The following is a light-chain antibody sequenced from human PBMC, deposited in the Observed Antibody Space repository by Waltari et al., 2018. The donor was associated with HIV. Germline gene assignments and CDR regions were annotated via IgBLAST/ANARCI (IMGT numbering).Light chain of an antibody. CDR3: QKYAKSPRT. J-gene: IGKJ2*01. Sequence: EIVLTQSPDTLSLSPGENATLSCRASQTVTANYLAWYQQKPGQAPSLLIRGASSRATGIPDRFSGSGSGTDFTLTINSLGPGDYGIFCCQKYAKSPRTLGEGTKLG. CDR2: GAS. V-gene: IGKV3-20*01. CDR1: QTVTANY.